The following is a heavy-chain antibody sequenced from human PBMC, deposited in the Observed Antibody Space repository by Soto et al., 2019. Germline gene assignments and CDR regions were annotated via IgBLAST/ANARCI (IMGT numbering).Heavy chain of an antibody. CDR3: ARDLGYSGYEAFDD. Sequence: GGSLRLSCAASGFTFSSYSMNWVRQAPGKGLEWVSSISSSSSYIYYADSVKGRFTISRDNAKNSLYLQMNSLRAEDTAVYYCARDLGYSGYEAFDDWGQGTMVTVSS. CDR2: ISSSSSYI. D-gene: IGHD5-12*01. CDR1: GFTFSSYS. V-gene: IGHV3-21*01. J-gene: IGHJ4*02.